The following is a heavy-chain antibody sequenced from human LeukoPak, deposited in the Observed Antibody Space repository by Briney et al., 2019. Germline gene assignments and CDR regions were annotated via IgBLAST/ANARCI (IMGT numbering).Heavy chain of an antibody. D-gene: IGHD6-19*01. CDR1: GGTFSSYA. V-gene: IGHV1-69*06. J-gene: IGHJ4*02. Sequence: SVKVSCKASGGTFSSYAISWVRQAPGQGLEWMGGIIPIFGTANYAQKFQGRVTITADKSTSTAYMELSSLRSEDTAVYYCARRFTRGRAVAGREIFFDYWGQGTLVTVSS. CDR2: IIPIFGTA. CDR3: ARRFTRGRAVAGREIFFDY.